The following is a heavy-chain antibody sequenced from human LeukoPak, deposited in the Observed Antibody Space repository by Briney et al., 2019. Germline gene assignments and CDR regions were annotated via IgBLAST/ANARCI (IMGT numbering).Heavy chain of an antibody. Sequence: SETLSLTCTVSGGSISSSSYYWGWIRQPPGEGLEWIGSIYYSGRTYYNPSLKSRVTISVDTSKNQFSLKLSSVTAADTAVYYCARRVVGYFDWLPRYYFDYWGQGTLVTVSS. V-gene: IGHV4-39*07. J-gene: IGHJ4*02. D-gene: IGHD3-9*01. CDR2: IYYSGRT. CDR1: GGSISSSSYY. CDR3: ARRVVGYFDWLPRYYFDY.